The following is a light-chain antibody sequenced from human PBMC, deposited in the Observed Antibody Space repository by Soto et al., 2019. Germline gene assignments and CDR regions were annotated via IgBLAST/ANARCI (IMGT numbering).Light chain of an antibody. Sequence: QSVLTQPPSVSGAPGQRVTISCTGSSSNIGAGYDVHWYQQLPGKAPKLLISRNRDRPSGVPDRLSGSKSGTSASLAITGLQAEDEADYYCQSYDSSLSSYVFGTGAKVTVL. CDR1: SSNIGAGYD. J-gene: IGLJ1*01. V-gene: IGLV1-40*01. CDR3: QSYDSSLSSYV. CDR2: RNR.